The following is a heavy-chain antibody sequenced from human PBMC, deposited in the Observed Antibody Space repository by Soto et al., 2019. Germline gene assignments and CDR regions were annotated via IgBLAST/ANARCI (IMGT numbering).Heavy chain of an antibody. Sequence: SETLSLTCTVSGDSISSDYWNWIRQPPGKGLEWIGSIYYTGSTNYNPSLKSRVTISVDTSKNQFSLKLSSVTAADTAVYYCARDTYYDFWSGYYTHYYGMAVWGQGTTVTVSS. CDR2: IYYTGST. D-gene: IGHD3-3*01. V-gene: IGHV4-59*01. CDR3: ARDTYYDFWSGYYTHYYGMAV. J-gene: IGHJ6*02. CDR1: GDSISSDY.